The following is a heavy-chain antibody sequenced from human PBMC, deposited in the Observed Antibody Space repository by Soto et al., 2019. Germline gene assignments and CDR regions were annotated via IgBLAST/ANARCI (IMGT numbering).Heavy chain of an antibody. CDR1: GVTFSSYS. Sequence: GGSLGLSCAASGVTFSSYSMNWVRQAPGKGLEWVSYISSSSSTIYYADSVKGRFTISRDNAKNSLYLQMNSLRAEDTAVYYCARSSYCSGGSCSTAAFDYWGQGTLVTVSS. V-gene: IGHV3-48*01. CDR3: ARSSYCSGGSCSTAAFDY. CDR2: ISSSSSTI. J-gene: IGHJ4*02. D-gene: IGHD2-15*01.